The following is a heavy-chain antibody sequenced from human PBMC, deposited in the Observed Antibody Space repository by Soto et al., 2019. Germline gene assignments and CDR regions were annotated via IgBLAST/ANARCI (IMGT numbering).Heavy chain of an antibody. J-gene: IGHJ6*02. V-gene: IGHV3-33*01. Sequence: GGSLRLSCAASGFTFSSYGMHWVRQAPGKGLEWVAVIWYDGSNKYYADSVKGRFTISRDNSKNTLYLQMNSLRAEDTAVYYCARDPISGSYASRMDVWGQGTTVTVSS. CDR3: ARDPISGSYASRMDV. CDR1: GFTFSSYG. CDR2: IWYDGSNK. D-gene: IGHD1-26*01.